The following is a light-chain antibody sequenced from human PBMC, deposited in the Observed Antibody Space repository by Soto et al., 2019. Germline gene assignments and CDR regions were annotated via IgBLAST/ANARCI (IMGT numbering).Light chain of an antibody. J-gene: IGLJ1*01. Sequence: QSALTQPASVSGSPGQSITISCTGTSSDVGSYNLVSWYQHHPGKAPKLLIFEASKRPSGISNRFSGSKSDNTASLAISGLQAEDEADYYCCSAAGVRTYVFGTGTKVTVL. V-gene: IGLV2-23*01. CDR1: SSDVGSYNL. CDR3: CSAAGVRTYV. CDR2: EAS.